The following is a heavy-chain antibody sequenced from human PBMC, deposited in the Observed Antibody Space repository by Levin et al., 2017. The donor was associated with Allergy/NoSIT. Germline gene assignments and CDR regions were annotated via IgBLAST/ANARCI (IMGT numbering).Heavy chain of an antibody. V-gene: IGHV3-23*01. D-gene: IGHD2-2*02. CDR3: AQETGYTLGNYYYGMDV. CDR2: ISGSGSST. J-gene: IGHJ6*04. Sequence: GGSLRLSCAASGFIFSNYAMTWVRQAPGKGLEWVSSISGSGSSTYYADSVKGRFTISRDSSENTLHLQMNSLTAQDTALYDCAQETGYTLGNYYYGMDVWGKGTTVTVSS. CDR1: GFIFSNYA.